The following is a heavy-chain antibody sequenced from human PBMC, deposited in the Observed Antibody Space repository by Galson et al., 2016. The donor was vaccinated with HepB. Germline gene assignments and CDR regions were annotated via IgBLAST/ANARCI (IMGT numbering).Heavy chain of an antibody. Sequence: SLRLSCAASGFTFGRYAMSWVRQAPGKGLEWVSAISGDGGSTYYAGFVQGRFTSSRDRSTNTMYLQMNSLRTDDTAVYYCARFTQEWLDRVYYFDYWGQGTLVTVSS. D-gene: IGHD6-19*01. CDR3: ARFTQEWLDRVYYFDY. CDR1: GFTFGRYA. CDR2: ISGDGGST. V-gene: IGHV3-23*01. J-gene: IGHJ4*02.